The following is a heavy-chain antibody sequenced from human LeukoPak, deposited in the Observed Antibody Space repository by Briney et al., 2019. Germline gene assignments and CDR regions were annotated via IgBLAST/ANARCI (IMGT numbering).Heavy chain of an antibody. D-gene: IGHD4-17*01. CDR3: AYGDYYYYYGMDV. CDR1: GFTFSGSA. V-gene: IGHV3-73*01. J-gene: IGHJ6*02. CDR2: IRSKANSYAT. Sequence: PGGSLKLSCAASGFTFSGSAMHWVRQASGKGLEWVGRIRSKANSYATAYAASVKGRFTISRDDSKNTAYLQMNSLKTEDTAVYYCAYGDYYYYYGMDVWGQGTTVTVSS.